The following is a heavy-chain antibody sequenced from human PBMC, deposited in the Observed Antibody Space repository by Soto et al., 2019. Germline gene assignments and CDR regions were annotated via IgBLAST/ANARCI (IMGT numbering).Heavy chain of an antibody. D-gene: IGHD3-3*01. CDR1: GGSISSYY. Sequence: SETLSLTCTVSGGSISSYYWSWIRQPPGKGLEWIGYIYYSGSTNYNPSLKSRVTISVDTSKNQFSLKLSSVTAADTAVYYCARVEPTYYDFWSGLYYYMDVWGKGTKVTVSS. CDR3: ARVEPTYYDFWSGLYYYMDV. V-gene: IGHV4-59*01. CDR2: IYYSGST. J-gene: IGHJ6*03.